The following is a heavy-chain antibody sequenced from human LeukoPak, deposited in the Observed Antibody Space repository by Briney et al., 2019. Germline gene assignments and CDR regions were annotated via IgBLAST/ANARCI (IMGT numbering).Heavy chain of an antibody. Sequence: GGSLRLSCAASGFTFSNYAMSWVRQAPGKGLEWVSSISDSGGNTYYADSVKGRFTISRDSSKNTLYVQMSSLRAEDTAVYYCAKTFGLIDPFEYWGQGTLVTVSS. V-gene: IGHV3-23*01. D-gene: IGHD2/OR15-2a*01. CDR2: ISDSGGNT. CDR1: GFTFSNYA. J-gene: IGHJ4*02. CDR3: AKTFGLIDPFEY.